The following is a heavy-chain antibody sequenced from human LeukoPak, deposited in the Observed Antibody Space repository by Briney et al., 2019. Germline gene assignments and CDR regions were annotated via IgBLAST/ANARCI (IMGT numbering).Heavy chain of an antibody. CDR3: ANKLDIVVVPAAIPDAFDI. CDR2: IRYDGSNK. D-gene: IGHD2-2*01. V-gene: IGHV3-30*02. Sequence: GGSLRLSCAASGFTFSNYWMNWVRQAPGKGLEWVAFIRYDGSNKYYADSVKGRFTISRDNSKNTLYLQMNSLRAEDTAVYYCANKLDIVVVPAAIPDAFDIWGQGTMVTVSS. CDR1: GFTFSNYW. J-gene: IGHJ3*02.